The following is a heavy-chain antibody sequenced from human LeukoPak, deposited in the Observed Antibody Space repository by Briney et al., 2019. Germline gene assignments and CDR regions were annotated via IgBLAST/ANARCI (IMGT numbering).Heavy chain of an antibody. D-gene: IGHD5-24*01. Sequence: ASVKVSCKASGYTFTSYYMHWVRQAPGQGLEWMGIINPSGGSTSYAQKFQGRVTMTRDMSTSTVYMELSSLRSEDTAVYYCARADFMATIPAPATANDAFDIWGQGTMVTVSS. J-gene: IGHJ3*02. V-gene: IGHV1-46*01. CDR3: ARADFMATIPAPATANDAFDI. CDR1: GYTFTSYY. CDR2: INPSGGST.